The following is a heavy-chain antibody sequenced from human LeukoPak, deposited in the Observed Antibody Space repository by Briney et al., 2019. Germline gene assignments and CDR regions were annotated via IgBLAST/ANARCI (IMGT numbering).Heavy chain of an antibody. J-gene: IGHJ6*03. Sequence: GASVKVSCKASGYTFTGYYMHWVRQAPGQGLEWMGWINPNSGRTNYAQKFQGRVTMTRDTSISTAYMELSRLRSDDTAVYYCARDGGYGSGSYRVYYYYMDVWGKGTTVTVSS. CDR2: INPNSGRT. D-gene: IGHD3-10*01. CDR3: ARDGGYGSGSYRVYYYYMDV. V-gene: IGHV1-2*02. CDR1: GYTFTGYY.